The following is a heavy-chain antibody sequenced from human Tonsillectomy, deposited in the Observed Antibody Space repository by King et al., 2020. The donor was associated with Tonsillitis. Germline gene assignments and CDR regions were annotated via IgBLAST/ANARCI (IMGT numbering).Heavy chain of an antibody. J-gene: IGHJ3*01. CDR3: ARTRWYFGGIYVSLAL. CDR2: IYTTGTT. Sequence: QLQESGPGLVKPSQTLSLTCTVSGGSISSGAYYWSWIRQSAGKGLEWIGRIYTTGTTNYNPSLSSRVTLSVDTSKNQFSLQLNSVTAADTAVYYCARTRWYFGGIYVSLALWGHGTTVSAAS. CDR1: GGSISSGAYY. D-gene: IGHD4-23*01. V-gene: IGHV4-61*02.